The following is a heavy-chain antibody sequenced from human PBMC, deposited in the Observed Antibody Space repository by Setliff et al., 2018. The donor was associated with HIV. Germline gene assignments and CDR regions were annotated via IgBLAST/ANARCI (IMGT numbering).Heavy chain of an antibody. J-gene: IGHJ3*02. CDR1: GDSLRGGDYY. Sequence: SETLSLTCSVSGDSLRGGDYYYNWIRQSPEKGLEWIGYVSHTGYTYYNPSLKSRVDMSLDISKNQFSLNVSFVTAAGTAVYYCARDKGRPHYYDDTGSYRSDALDIWGQGTMVTVSS. V-gene: IGHV4-30-4*08. CDR2: VSHTGYT. CDR3: ARDKGRPHYYDDTGSYRSDALDI. D-gene: IGHD3-22*01.